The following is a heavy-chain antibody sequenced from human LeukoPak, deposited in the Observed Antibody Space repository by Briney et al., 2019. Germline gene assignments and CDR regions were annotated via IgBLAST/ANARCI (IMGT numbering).Heavy chain of an antibody. CDR3: ARFYGDYPFYYYYYYGMDV. Sequence: PSETLSLTCTVSGGSISSYYWSWIRHPPGKGLEWIGYIYYSGSTNYNPSLKSRVTISVDTSKNQFSLKLSSVTAADTAVYYCARFYGDYPFYYYYYYGMDVWGQGTTVTVSS. J-gene: IGHJ6*02. CDR2: IYYSGST. D-gene: IGHD4-17*01. V-gene: IGHV4-59*01. CDR1: GGSISSYY.